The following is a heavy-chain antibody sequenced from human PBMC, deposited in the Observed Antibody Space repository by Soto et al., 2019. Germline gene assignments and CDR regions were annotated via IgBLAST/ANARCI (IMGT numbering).Heavy chain of an antibody. Sequence: GASVKVSCKASGYTFTSYYMHWVRQAPGQGLEWMGIINPSGGSTSYAQKFQGRVTMTRDTSTSTVYMELSSLRSEDTAVYYCARAVTPFGELLRGFDYCGQGTLVTVSS. V-gene: IGHV1-46*01. D-gene: IGHD1-26*01. J-gene: IGHJ4*02. CDR3: ARAVTPFGELLRGFDY. CDR2: INPSGGST. CDR1: GYTFTSYY.